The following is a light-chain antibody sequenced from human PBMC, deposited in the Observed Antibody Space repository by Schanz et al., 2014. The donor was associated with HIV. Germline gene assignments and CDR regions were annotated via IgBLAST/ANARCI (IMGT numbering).Light chain of an antibody. V-gene: IGKV1-5*01. Sequence: DIQMTQSPSTLSASVGDRVSISCRASQSISNWLAWYQQKPGKAPDLLIYEASILETGVPSRFSGSGSGTEFTLTISSLQPDDFATYYSQQYNTKPFTFGQGTKLEIK. CDR2: EAS. CDR3: QQYNTKPFT. CDR1: QSISNW. J-gene: IGKJ2*01.